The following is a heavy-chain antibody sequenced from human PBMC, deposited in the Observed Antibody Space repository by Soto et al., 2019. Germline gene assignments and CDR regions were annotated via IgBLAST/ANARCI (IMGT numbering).Heavy chain of an antibody. Sequence: QVQLVQSGAEEKKPGASVKVSCKASGYTFTSYAMHWVRQAPGQRLEWMGWINAGNGNTKYSQKFPGRVTITRDTSASTAYMELSSVRSDDTAVYYCAREPDYGDYGTPPADDYWSQGTLVTVSA. V-gene: IGHV1-3*05. J-gene: IGHJ4*02. CDR2: INAGNGNT. D-gene: IGHD4-17*01. CDR3: AREPDYGDYGTPPADDY. CDR1: GYTFTSYA.